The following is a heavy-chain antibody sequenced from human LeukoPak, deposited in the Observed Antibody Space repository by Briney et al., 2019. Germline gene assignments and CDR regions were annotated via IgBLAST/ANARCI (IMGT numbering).Heavy chain of an antibody. D-gene: IGHD6-13*01. CDR1: GFTFRSYA. CDR3: AKLYSSSWYGYFDY. V-gene: IGHV3-23*01. Sequence: GGSLRLSCAASGFTFRSYAMSWVRQAPGKGLEWVSVISGSGGSTYYADSVKGRFTISRDNSKNTLYLQVNSLRAEDTAVYYCAKLYSSSWYGYFDYWGQGTLVTVSS. CDR2: ISGSGGST. J-gene: IGHJ4*02.